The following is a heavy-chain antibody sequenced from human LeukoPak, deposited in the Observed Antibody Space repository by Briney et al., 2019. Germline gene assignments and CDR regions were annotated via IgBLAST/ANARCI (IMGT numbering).Heavy chain of an antibody. J-gene: IGHJ3*02. CDR1: GFTFSSYD. CDR3: ARGYDILTGYYPDAFDI. CDR2: IWYDGSNK. Sequence: GRSLRLSCAASGFTFSSYDMHWVRQAPGKGLEWVAVIWYDGSNKYYADSVKGRFTISRDNSKNTLYLQMNSLRAEDTAVYYCARGYDILTGYYPDAFDIWGQGTMVTVSS. V-gene: IGHV3-33*01. D-gene: IGHD3-9*01.